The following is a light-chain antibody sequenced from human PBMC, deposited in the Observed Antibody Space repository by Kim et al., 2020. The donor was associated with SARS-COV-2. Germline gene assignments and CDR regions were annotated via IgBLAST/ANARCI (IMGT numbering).Light chain of an antibody. CDR2: AAS. V-gene: IGKV1-16*01. Sequence: ASVGDRVTISCRASQGIRNHLAWFQQGPGEAPNSLIYAASRLHSGVPSRFSGSGSGTDFTLTISSLQPEDVATYYCHQYNSYPPTFGQGTRLEIK. J-gene: IGKJ5*01. CDR3: HQYNSYPPT. CDR1: QGIRNH.